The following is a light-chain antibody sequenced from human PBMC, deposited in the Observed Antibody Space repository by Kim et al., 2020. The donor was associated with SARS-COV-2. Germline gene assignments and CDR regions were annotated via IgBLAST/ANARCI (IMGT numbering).Light chain of an antibody. V-gene: IGLV4-69*01. CDR2: LNSDGSH. CDR1: SGHSSYA. J-gene: IGLJ3*02. Sequence: QLVLTQSPSASASLGASVKLTCTLSSGHSSYAIAWHQQQPEKGPRYLMKLNSDGSHSKGDGIPDRFSGSSSGAERYLTISSLQSEDEADYYCQTWGTGSWVFGGVTQLTV. CDR3: QTWGTGSWV.